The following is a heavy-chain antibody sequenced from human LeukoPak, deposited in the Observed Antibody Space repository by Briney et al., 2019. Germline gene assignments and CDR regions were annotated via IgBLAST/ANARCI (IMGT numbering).Heavy chain of an antibody. CDR3: AGDRRRLYDFWSGSAMGCDP. CDR2: IIPIFGIA. J-gene: IGHJ5*02. V-gene: IGHV1-69*04. D-gene: IGHD3-3*01. Sequence: SVKVSCKASGGTFSSYAISWVRQAPAQGLEWMGRIIPIFGIANYAQKFQGRVTITADKSTSTAYMELSSLRSEDTAVYYWAGDRRRLYDFWSGSAMGCDPWGQGT. CDR1: GGTFSSYA.